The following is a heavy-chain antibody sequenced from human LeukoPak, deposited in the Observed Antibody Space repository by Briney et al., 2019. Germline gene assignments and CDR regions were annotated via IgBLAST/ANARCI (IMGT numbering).Heavy chain of an antibody. CDR2: IAYDGGKK. D-gene: IGHD3-10*01. Sequence: GRSLRLSCAASGFSFSTSAMHWVRQAPGKGLEWVALIAYDGGKKFFAGSVKGRFSIFRDSSKNTVYLQMNSLSTEDTAVYYCAREFGKSVYGMDVWGQGTTVTVSS. CDR1: GFSFSTSA. V-gene: IGHV3-30*03. J-gene: IGHJ6*02. CDR3: AREFGKSVYGMDV.